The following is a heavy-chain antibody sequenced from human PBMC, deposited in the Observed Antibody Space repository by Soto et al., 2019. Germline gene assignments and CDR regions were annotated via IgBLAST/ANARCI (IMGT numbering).Heavy chain of an antibody. D-gene: IGHD6-19*01. CDR1: GYSFTSYW. CDR3: ARHRQWMVQGEDAFDI. CDR2: IDPSDSYT. Sequence: HGESLKISCKGSGYSFTSYWISWVRQMPGKGLEWMGRIDPSDSYTNYSPSFQGHVTISADKSISTAYLQWSSLKASDTAMYYCARHRQWMVQGEDAFDIWGQGTMVTVSS. J-gene: IGHJ3*02. V-gene: IGHV5-10-1*01.